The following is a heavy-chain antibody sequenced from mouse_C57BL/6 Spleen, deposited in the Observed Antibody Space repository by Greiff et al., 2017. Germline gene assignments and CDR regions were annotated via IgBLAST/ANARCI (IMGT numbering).Heavy chain of an antibody. CDR1: GYTFTSYW. D-gene: IGHD2-1*01. CDR3: ARFGNPYYFDY. Sequence: VQLQQPGTELVKPGASVKLSCKASGYTFTSYWMHWVKQRPGQGLEWIGNINPSNGGTNYNEKFKSKATLTVDTSSSTAYMQLSSLTSEDSAVXDCARFGNPYYFDYWGQGTTLTVSS. J-gene: IGHJ2*01. V-gene: IGHV1-53*01. CDR2: INPSNGGT.